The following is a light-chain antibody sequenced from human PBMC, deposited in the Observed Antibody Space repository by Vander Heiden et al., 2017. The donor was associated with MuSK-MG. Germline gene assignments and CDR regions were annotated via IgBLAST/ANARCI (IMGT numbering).Light chain of an antibody. Sequence: EIVLTQSPATLSLSPGERATLSCRASQSVSSYLAWYQQKPGQAPRLLIYDASNRATGISARFSGSGSGTDFTLTISSLEPEDFAVYYCQQRSNGPITFGQGTRLEIK. J-gene: IGKJ5*01. CDR3: QQRSNGPIT. CDR1: QSVSSY. V-gene: IGKV3-11*01. CDR2: DAS.